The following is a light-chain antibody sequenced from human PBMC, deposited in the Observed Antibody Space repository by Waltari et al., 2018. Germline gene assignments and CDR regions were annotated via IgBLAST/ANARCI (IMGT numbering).Light chain of an antibody. CDR2: DVT. Sequence: QSALTQPASVSGSPGQSITISCTGTSSDVGAYNFVSWYQPHPGQAPKLMIYDVTSRPSGVSNRFSDSKSGNTASLTISGLQAEDEADYYCSSYTSSSTPLVFGGGTKLTVL. CDR3: SSYTSSSTPLV. V-gene: IGLV2-14*03. CDR1: SSDVGAYNF. J-gene: IGLJ2*01.